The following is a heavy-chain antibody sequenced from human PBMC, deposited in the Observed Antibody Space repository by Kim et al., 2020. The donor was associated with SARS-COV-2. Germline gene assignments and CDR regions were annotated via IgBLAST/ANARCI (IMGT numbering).Heavy chain of an antibody. CDR1: GYTLTELS. J-gene: IGHJ6*02. D-gene: IGHD1-1*01. CDR3: ATYATGTQYYYYYYGMDV. Sequence: ASVKVSCKVSGYTLTELSMHWVRQAPGKGLEWMGGFDPEDGETIYAQKFQGRVTMTEDTSTDTAYMELSSLRSEDTAVYYCATYATGTQYYYYYYGMDVWGQGTTVTVSS. CDR2: FDPEDGET. V-gene: IGHV1-24*01.